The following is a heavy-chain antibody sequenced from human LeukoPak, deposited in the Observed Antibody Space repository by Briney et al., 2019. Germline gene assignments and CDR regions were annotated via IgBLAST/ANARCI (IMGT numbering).Heavy chain of an antibody. CDR1: GFTFSSYA. CDR3: AKKKRELRGFDY. J-gene: IGHJ4*02. V-gene: IGHV3-23*01. CDR2: IGGSGGST. Sequence: VGSLRLSCAASGFTFSSYAMSWVRQAPGKGLEWVSVIGGSGGSTYYADSVKGRFTISRDNSKNTLYLQMSSLRAEDTAVYYCAKKKRELRGFDYWGQGTLVTVSS. D-gene: IGHD1-7*01.